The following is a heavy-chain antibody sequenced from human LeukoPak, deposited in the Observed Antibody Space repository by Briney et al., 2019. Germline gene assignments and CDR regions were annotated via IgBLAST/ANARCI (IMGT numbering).Heavy chain of an antibody. D-gene: IGHD6-13*01. Sequence: GSSVKVSCKASGGTFSSYAISWVRQAPGQGLEWMGGIIPIFGTANYAQKFQGRVTITADESMSTAYMELSSLRSEDTAVYYCARGPQLVRWNWFDPWGQGTLVTVSS. V-gene: IGHV1-69*01. CDR3: ARGPQLVRWNWFDP. CDR1: GGTFSSYA. J-gene: IGHJ5*02. CDR2: IIPIFGTA.